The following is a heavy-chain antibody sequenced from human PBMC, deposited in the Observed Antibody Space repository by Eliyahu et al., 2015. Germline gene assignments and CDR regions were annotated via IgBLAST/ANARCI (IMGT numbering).Heavy chain of an antibody. J-gene: IGHJ4*02. V-gene: IGHV4-34*01. Sequence: QVQLQQWGAGLLKPSETLSLTCAVYGGSFSGYYWSWXRQPPGKGXEGIGEINPSGSTNYNPSLKSRVTISVDTSKNQFSLKLSSVTAADTAVYYCARVARTRYNWNYIDYWGQGTLVTVSS. CDR2: INPSGST. D-gene: IGHD1-20*01. CDR3: ARVARTRYNWNYIDY. CDR1: GGSFSGYY.